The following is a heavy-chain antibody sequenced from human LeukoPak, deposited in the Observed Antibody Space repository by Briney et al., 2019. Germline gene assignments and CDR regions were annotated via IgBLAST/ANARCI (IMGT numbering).Heavy chain of an antibody. CDR3: KYSLRKLDY. V-gene: IGHV3-15*01. CDR2: IKSRTYGGTT. Sequence: RGSRTPASAASGFTFSHAWMTWVSQAPGKGLEWVGRIKSRTYGGTTDYAAPVKGRFTISRDDSKNTLFLQMNSLKTEDTAVYYCKYSLRKLDYWGQ. D-gene: IGHD2-15*01. CDR1: GFTFSHAW. J-gene: IGHJ4*02.